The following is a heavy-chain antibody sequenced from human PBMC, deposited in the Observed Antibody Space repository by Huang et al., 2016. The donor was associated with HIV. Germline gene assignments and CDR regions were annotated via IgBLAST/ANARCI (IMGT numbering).Heavy chain of an antibody. CDR3: ARSAYGDLDY. CDR1: GYTFTNYD. J-gene: IGHJ4*02. Sequence: QVHLVQSGAEVKKPGASVKVSCKASGYTFTNYDINWVRQAPGRGVEWRGLMNPNTGNTGVAQSFQGRVTMTRKTSITTAYMELTSLTSEDTAVYYCARSAYGDLDYWGLGTLVIVSS. V-gene: IGHV1-8*02. CDR2: MNPNTGNT. D-gene: IGHD4-17*01.